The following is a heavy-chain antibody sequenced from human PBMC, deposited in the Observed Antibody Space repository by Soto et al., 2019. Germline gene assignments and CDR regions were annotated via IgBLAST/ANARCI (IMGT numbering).Heavy chain of an antibody. CDR3: ARDGSGYYDSSGYYLWEYAY. D-gene: IGHD3-22*01. Sequence: ASVKVSCKASGYTFTGYYMHWVRQAPGQGLEWMGWINPNSGGTNYAQKFQGWVTMTRDTSISTAYMELSRLRSDDTAVYYCARDGSGYYDSSGYYLWEYAYWGQGTLVTVSS. J-gene: IGHJ1*01. CDR2: INPNSGGT. CDR1: GYTFTGYY. V-gene: IGHV1-2*04.